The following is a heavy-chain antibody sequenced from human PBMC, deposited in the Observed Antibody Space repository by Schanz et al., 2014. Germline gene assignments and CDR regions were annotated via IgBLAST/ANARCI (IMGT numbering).Heavy chain of an antibody. V-gene: IGHV3-9*01. D-gene: IGHD2-15*01. Sequence: DVHLLESGGGLVQPGKSLRLSCAASGFTFSSYAMHWVRQAPGKGLEWVSVISWNSGTIGYADSVKGRFTISRDNSKNTLLRQTNSQRTEETAEDYCAQDYATESCDSAGTYIDYWGQGTLLTVSS. CDR3: AQDYATESCDSAGTYIDY. J-gene: IGHJ4*02. CDR1: GFTFSSYA. CDR2: ISWNSGTI.